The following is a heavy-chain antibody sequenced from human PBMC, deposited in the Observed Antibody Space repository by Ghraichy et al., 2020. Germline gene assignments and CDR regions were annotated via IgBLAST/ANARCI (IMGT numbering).Heavy chain of an antibody. CDR2: IYYSGST. D-gene: IGHD3-3*01. V-gene: IGHV4-59*01. CDR3: ARRGGSYDFWSVGGGYYGMDV. Sequence: GSLRLSCTVSGGSISSYYWSWIRQPPGKGLEWIGYIYYSGSTNYNPSLKSRVTISVDTSKNQFSLKLSSVTAADTAVYYCARRGGSYDFWSVGGGYYGMDVWGQGTTVTVSS. J-gene: IGHJ6*02. CDR1: GGSISSYY.